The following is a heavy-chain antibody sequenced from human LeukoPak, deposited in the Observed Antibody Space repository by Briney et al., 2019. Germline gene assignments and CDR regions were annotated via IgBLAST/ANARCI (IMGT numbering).Heavy chain of an antibody. CDR2: IYPGDSDT. CDR1: GYIFTSYW. CDR3: ARSGGNFYSSTWYGH. Sequence: GESLKISCKGSGYIFTSYWIAWVRQMPGKGLEWMGIIYPGDSDTRYSPSFQGQVTISADKSISTAYLQWSSLKAPDTAMYYCARSGGNFYSSTWYGHWGQGTLVTVSS. J-gene: IGHJ1*01. D-gene: IGHD6-13*01. V-gene: IGHV5-51*01.